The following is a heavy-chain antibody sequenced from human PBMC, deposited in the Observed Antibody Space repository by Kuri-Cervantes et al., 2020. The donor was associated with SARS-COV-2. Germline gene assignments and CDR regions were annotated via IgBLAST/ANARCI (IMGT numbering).Heavy chain of an antibody. J-gene: IGHJ3*02. V-gene: IGHV3-21*01. CDR1: GFTFSDYN. CDR3: ARSLQPLDSFDI. CDR2: ISSSSRYI. D-gene: IGHD3-22*01. Sequence: GESLKISCAASGFTFSDYNVNWLRQAPGKGLEWVSSISSSSRYIYYADSVKGRFTVSRDNAKNSLFLQMNSLRSEDTAVYYCARSLQPLDSFDIWGQGTMVTVSS.